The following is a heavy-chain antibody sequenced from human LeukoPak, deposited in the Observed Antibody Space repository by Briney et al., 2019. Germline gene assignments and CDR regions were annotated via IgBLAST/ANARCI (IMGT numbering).Heavy chain of an antibody. CDR3: ARDLVGATGVYYFDY. V-gene: IGHV1-2*02. Sequence: GASVTVSFKASGYTFTGYYMHWVRQAPGQGLEWMGWINPNSGGTNYAQKFQGRVTMTRDTSISTAYMELSRLRSDDTAVYYCARDLVGATGVYYFDYWGQGTLVTVSS. D-gene: IGHD1-26*01. CDR1: GYTFTGYY. J-gene: IGHJ4*02. CDR2: INPNSGGT.